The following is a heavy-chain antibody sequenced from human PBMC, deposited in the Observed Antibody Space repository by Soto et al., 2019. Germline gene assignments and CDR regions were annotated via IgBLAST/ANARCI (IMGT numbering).Heavy chain of an antibody. V-gene: IGHV3-48*03. J-gene: IGHJ6*02. CDR2: INTAGSNK. Sequence: GWSLRLSCAASGFTFSNFEMRWVRQAPGKXLEWVSYINTAGSNKYYAESVKGRFTISRDNARNSLFLQMNSLRAEDTAVYYCARAECSSPDCLTAYYSYGLDVWGQGSTVTV. CDR1: GFTFSNFE. D-gene: IGHD3-9*01. CDR3: ARAECSSPDCLTAYYSYGLDV.